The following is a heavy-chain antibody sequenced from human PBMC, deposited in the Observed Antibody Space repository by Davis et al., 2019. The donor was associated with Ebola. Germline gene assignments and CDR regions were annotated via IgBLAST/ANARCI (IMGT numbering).Heavy chain of an antibody. CDR3: AVRSGD. CDR2: IIPMFGIP. J-gene: IGHJ4*02. Sequence: AASVKVSCKVSGGTFSSFAINWVRQAPGQGFEWMGGIIPMFGIPTYAQEFQGRVAISADESTNTVYMELSSLTPKDKAVYYCAVRSGDRGQGTLVTISS. CDR1: GGTFSSFA. V-gene: IGHV1-69*13.